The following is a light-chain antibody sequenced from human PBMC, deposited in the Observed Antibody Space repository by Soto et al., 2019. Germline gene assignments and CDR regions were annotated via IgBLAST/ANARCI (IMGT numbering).Light chain of an antibody. CDR3: SSYAGSNTW. Sequence: QSVLTQPPSASGSPGQSGTISCTGTSSDVGGYNYVSWYQQHPGKAPKLMIYEVSKRPSGVPDRFSGSKSGNTASLTVSGLQAEDEADYYCSSYAGSNTWFGGGTKLAVL. J-gene: IGLJ3*02. V-gene: IGLV2-8*01. CDR1: SSDVGGYNY. CDR2: EVS.